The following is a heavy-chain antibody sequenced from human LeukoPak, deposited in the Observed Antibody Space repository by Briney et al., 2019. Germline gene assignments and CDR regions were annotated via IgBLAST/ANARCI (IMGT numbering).Heavy chain of an antibody. CDR2: ISSSSSSI. CDR1: GFTFSSYS. V-gene: IGHV3-48*01. CDR3: AKGGLVHPLHS. J-gene: IGHJ3*01. Sequence: GGSPRLSCVASGFTFSSYSMNWVRQAPGKGLEWVSQISSSSSSIYYADSVKGRSTISRDNSKNTPYLQMNSLRAEDTAVYYCAKGGLVHPLHSGGQGTMVTVSA. D-gene: IGHD3/OR15-3a*01.